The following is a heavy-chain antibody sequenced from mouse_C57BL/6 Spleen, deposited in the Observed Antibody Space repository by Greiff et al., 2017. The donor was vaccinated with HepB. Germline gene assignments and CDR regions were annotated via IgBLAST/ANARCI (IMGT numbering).Heavy chain of an antibody. J-gene: IGHJ2*01. CDR3: VREPCYDSYFDY. Sequence: EVQLVESGGGLVQPKGSLKLSCAASGFTFNTYAMHWVRQAPGKGLEWVARIRSKSSNYATYYADSVKDRFTISREDSQSMLYLQMNNLKTEDTAMYYCVREPCYDSYFDYWGQGTTLTVSS. CDR1: GFTFNTYA. V-gene: IGHV10-3*01. CDR2: IRSKSSNYAT. D-gene: IGHD2-4*01.